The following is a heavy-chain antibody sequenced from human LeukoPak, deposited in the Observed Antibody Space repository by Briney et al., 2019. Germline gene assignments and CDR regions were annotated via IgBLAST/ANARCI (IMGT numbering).Heavy chain of an antibody. V-gene: IGHV1-2*02. D-gene: IGHD3-16*01. CDR1: GYTLTGYY. CDR2: INPNSGGT. J-gene: IGHJ4*02. CDR3: AREDGEGGGFDY. Sequence: ASVKVSCKASGYTLTGYYMHWVRQAPGPGLEWMGWINPNSGGTNHAQKFQGRVTMTRDTSISTAYMELSRLRSDDTAVYYCAREDGEGGGFDYWGQGTLVTVSS.